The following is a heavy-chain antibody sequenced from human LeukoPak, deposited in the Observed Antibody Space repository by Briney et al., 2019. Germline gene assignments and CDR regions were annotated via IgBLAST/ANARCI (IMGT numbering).Heavy chain of an antibody. D-gene: IGHD5-24*01. Sequence: GGSLRLSCAASEFTFNRYWMSWVRQAPGKGLQWVANIKQDGSEAHYVDSVKGRFTISRDNAKNSLYLQMNSLRAEDTAVYYCARVGDGYNYHAWGQGTLVTVSS. J-gene: IGHJ5*02. V-gene: IGHV3-7*02. CDR2: IKQDGSEA. CDR3: ARVGDGYNYHA. CDR1: EFTFNRYW.